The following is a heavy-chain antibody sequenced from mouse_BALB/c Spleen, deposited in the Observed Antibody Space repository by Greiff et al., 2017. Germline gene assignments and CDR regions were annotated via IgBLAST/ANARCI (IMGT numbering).Heavy chain of an antibody. CDR3: AREGDGYDALDY. Sequence: EVKLLESGAELVKPGASVTLSCPASGFNIKDTYMHWVKQRPEQGLEWIGRIDPANGNTKYDPKFQGKATITADTSSNTAYLQLSSLTSEDTAVYYCAREGDGYDALDYWGQGTTLTVSS. CDR1: GFNIKDTY. D-gene: IGHD2-2*01. J-gene: IGHJ2*01. CDR2: IDPANGNT. V-gene: IGHV14-3*02.